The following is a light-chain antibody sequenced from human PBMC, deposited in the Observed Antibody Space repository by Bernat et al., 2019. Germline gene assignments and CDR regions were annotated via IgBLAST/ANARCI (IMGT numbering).Light chain of an antibody. Sequence: QSVLTQPPSASGTPGQRVTISCSGCSSNIGSNTVNWYQQLPGTAPKLLIYSNNQRHSGVPDRFSGSKSGTSASLAISGLQSEDEADYYCAAWDDSLNGWVFGGGTKLTVL. CDR2: SNN. J-gene: IGLJ3*02. CDR3: AAWDDSLNGWV. CDR1: SSNIGSNT. V-gene: IGLV1-44*01.